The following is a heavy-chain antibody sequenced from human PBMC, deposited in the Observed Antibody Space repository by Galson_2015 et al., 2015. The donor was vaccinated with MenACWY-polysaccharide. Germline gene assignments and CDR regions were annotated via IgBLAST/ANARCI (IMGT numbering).Heavy chain of an antibody. V-gene: IGHV3-74*03. Sequence: SLRLSCAASGFTLTRYWMSWVRQVPGQGPMYVSVINNDGTSTTYADSVKGRFTISKDNAKSTLYLQMTSLRADDSAVYYCWVYCSSASCYSGIPSGGQGTLVTVSS. CDR1: GFTLTRYW. D-gene: IGHD2-2*02. J-gene: IGHJ4*02. CDR3: WVYCSSASCYSGIPS. CDR2: INNDGTST.